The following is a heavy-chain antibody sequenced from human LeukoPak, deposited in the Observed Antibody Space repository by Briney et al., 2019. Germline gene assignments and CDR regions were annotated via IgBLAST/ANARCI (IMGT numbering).Heavy chain of an antibody. D-gene: IGHD5-24*01. CDR2: ISSSSYI. V-gene: IGHV3-21*01. CDR3: ARAGDGYSDAFDI. CDR1: GFTFSSYS. J-gene: IGHJ3*02. Sequence: PGGSLRLYCAASGFTFSSYSLSWVRQAPGKGLEWVSSISSSSYIYFGDSVKGRFTISRDNAKNSLYLQMNSLRAEDTAVYYCARAGDGYSDAFDIWGQGTMVTVSS.